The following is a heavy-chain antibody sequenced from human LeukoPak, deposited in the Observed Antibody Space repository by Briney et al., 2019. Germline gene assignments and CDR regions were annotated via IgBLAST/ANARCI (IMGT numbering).Heavy chain of an antibody. Sequence: SGGSLTLSCAASGFTFSSYSMKWVRQPPGQWLEWVSYINSSSRTISYAASVKGRFTFSRDNAKNPLYLQMNSLRAEHTAVYYCAGAGYSSGWYPDSGYYYGMDVWGQGTTVTVSS. V-gene: IGHV3-48*01. CDR1: GFTFSSYS. CDR2: INSSSRTI. J-gene: IGHJ6*02. D-gene: IGHD6-19*01. CDR3: AGAGYSSGWYPDSGYYYGMDV.